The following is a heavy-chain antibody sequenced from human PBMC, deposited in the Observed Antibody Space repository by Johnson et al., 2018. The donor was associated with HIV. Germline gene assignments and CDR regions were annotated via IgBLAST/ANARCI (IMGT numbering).Heavy chain of an antibody. D-gene: IGHD5-18*01. CDR1: GFTFSNAW. CDR3: TNPDTAMATGAFDI. Sequence: VQLVESGGGLVKPGGSLRLSSAASGFTFSNAWMNWVRQAPGKGLEWVGRIKSKTDGGTTDYAAPVKGRFTISRDDSKNTLYLQMNSLKTEDTAVYYCTNPDTAMATGAFDIWGQGTMVTVSS. CDR2: IKSKTDGGTT. J-gene: IGHJ3*02. V-gene: IGHV3-15*01.